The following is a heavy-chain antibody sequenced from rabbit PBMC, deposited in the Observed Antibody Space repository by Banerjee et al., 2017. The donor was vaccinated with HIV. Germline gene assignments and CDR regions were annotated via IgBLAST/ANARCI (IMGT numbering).Heavy chain of an antibody. CDR2: IYPGSSGST. J-gene: IGHJ4*01. Sequence: QEQLEESGGDLVKPEGSLTLTCTASGFSFSTYYYMCWVRQAPGKGLEWIGCIYPGSSGSTYYATWAKGRFTISKTSSTTVTLQMTSLTVADTATYFCARDPGSDYWGYYFDLWGPGTLVTVS. V-gene: IGHV1S45*01. CDR3: ARDPGSDYWGYYFDL. D-gene: IGHD8-1*01. CDR1: GFSFSTYYY.